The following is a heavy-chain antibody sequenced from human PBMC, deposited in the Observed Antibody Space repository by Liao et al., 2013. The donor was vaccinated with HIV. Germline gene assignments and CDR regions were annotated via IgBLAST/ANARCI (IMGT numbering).Heavy chain of an antibody. J-gene: IGHJ5*02. CDR2: INHSGST. CDR3: ARRGWDYWFDP. D-gene: IGHD6-19*01. Sequence: QVQLQESGPGLVKPSETLSLTCAVYGGSFSGYYWSWIRQPPGKGLEWIGEINHSGSTNYNPSLKSRVTISVDTSKNQFSLKLSSVTAADTAVYYCARRGWDYWFDPWGQGTLVTVSS. V-gene: IGHV4-34*10. CDR1: GGSFSGYY.